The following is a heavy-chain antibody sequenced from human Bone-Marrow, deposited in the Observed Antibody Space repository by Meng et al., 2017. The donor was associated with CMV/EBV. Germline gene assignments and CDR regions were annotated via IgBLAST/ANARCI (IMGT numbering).Heavy chain of an antibody. CDR2: ISYDGSNK. CDR1: GFTFSSYA. V-gene: IGHV3-30-3*01. Sequence: GESLKISCAASGFTFSSYAMHWVRQAPGKGLEWVAVISYDGSNKYYADYVKGRFTISRDNSKNTLYLQMNSLRAEDTAVYYCARGLMVRGVIYTENFDYWGQGTLVTVSS. CDR3: ARGLMVRGVIYTENFDY. J-gene: IGHJ4*02. D-gene: IGHD3-10*01.